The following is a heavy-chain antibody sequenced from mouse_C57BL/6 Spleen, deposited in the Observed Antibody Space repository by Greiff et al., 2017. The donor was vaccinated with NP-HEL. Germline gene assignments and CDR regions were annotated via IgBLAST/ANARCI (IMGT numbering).Heavy chain of an antibody. CDR2: IWRGGST. D-gene: IGHD2-1*01. CDR3: AKKGYGNYYAMDY. CDR1: GFSLPSYG. J-gene: IGHJ4*01. Sequence: VQLQQSGPGLVQPSQSLSITCTVSGFSLPSYGVHWVRQSPGKGLEWLGVIWRGGSTDYNAAFMSRLSITKDNSKSQVFFKMNSLQADDTAIYYCAKKGYGNYYAMDYWGQGTSVTVSS. V-gene: IGHV2-5*01.